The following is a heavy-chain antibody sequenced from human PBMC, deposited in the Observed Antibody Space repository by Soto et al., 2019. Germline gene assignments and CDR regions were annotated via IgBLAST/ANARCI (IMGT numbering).Heavy chain of an antibody. J-gene: IGHJ4*02. CDR2: IYSGGST. D-gene: IGHD5-18*01. V-gene: IGHV3-66*04. Sequence: GGSLRLSWAASGFTVSSNYMIWVRQAPGKGLEWVSLIYSGGSTYYADSVKGRFTISRDNSKNTLYLQMNSLRAEDTAVYYCARPRGYSYGSLDYWGQGTLVTVSS. CDR3: ARPRGYSYGSLDY. CDR1: GFTVSSNY.